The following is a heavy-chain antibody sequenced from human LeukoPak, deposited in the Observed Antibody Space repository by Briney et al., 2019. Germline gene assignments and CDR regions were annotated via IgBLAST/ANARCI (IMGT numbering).Heavy chain of an antibody. Sequence: ASVKVSCKASGYTFTSYGISWVRQAPGQGLEWMGWISAYNGNTNYAQKLQGRVTMTTDTSTSTAYMELRSLRSDDTAVYYCARDRREVNMVRGVIINYYFDYWGQGTLVTVSS. D-gene: IGHD3-10*01. CDR1: GYTFTSYG. V-gene: IGHV1-18*01. CDR3: ARDRREVNMVRGVIINYYFDY. CDR2: ISAYNGNT. J-gene: IGHJ4*02.